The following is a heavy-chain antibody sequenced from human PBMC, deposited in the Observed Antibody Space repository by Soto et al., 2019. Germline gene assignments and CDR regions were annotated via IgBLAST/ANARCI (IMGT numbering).Heavy chain of an antibody. CDR3: ARDRQRGYSGYDDAFDI. D-gene: IGHD5-12*01. CDR1: GFTFGDYG. Sequence: GGSLRLSCAASGFTFGDYGMSWVRQAPGKGLEWISGINWNGGSTGYADSVKGRFTISRDKAKNSLYLQMNSLRAEDTALYYCARDRQRGYSGYDDAFDIWGQGTMVTVSS. J-gene: IGHJ3*02. V-gene: IGHV3-20*04. CDR2: INWNGGST.